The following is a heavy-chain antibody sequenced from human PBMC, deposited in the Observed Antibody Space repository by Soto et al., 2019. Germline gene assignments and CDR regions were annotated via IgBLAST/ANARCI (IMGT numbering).Heavy chain of an antibody. J-gene: IGHJ3*02. Sequence: EVQLLESGGGLVQPGGSLRLFCAASGFAFNSYDMTWVRQAPGKGLEWVSTISKSGATPYYADSVRGRFTISRDNSKNTLHLQMNSLRAEDMALYFCAKNQWGNVFDIWGQGTILTVSS. CDR3: AKNQWGNVFDI. CDR1: GFAFNSYD. CDR2: ISKSGATP. V-gene: IGHV3-23*01. D-gene: IGHD3-16*01.